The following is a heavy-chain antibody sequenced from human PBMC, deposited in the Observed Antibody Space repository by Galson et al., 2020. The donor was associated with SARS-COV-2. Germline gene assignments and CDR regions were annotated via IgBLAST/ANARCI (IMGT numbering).Heavy chain of an antibody. J-gene: IGHJ6*02. CDR3: ASIAAADRTYYYYGMDV. Sequence: GSLRLSCAASGFTFSSYSMNWVRQAPGKGLEWVSYISSSSSTIYYADSVKGRFTISRDNAKNSLYLQMNSLRAEDTAVYYCASIAAADRTYYYYGMDVWGQGTTVTVSS. D-gene: IGHD6-13*01. CDR2: ISSSSSTI. V-gene: IGHV3-48*01. CDR1: GFTFSSYS.